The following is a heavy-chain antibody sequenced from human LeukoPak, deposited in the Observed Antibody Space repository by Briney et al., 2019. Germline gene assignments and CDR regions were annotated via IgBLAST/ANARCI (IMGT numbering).Heavy chain of an antibody. CDR1: GGSISSGSYY. J-gene: IGHJ4*02. Sequence: SETLSLTCTVSGGSISSGSYYWSWIRQPAGKGLEWIGRIYTSGSTNYNPSLKSRVTISVDTSKNQFSLKLSSVTAADTAVYYCARGDFWSGYYIGYFDYWGQGTLVTVSS. V-gene: IGHV4-61*02. CDR2: IYTSGST. D-gene: IGHD3-3*01. CDR3: ARGDFWSGYYIGYFDY.